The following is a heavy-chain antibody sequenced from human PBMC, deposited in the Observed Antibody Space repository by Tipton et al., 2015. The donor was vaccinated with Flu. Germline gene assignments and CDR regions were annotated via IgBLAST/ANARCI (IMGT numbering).Heavy chain of an antibody. J-gene: IGHJ2*01. D-gene: IGHD6-19*01. Sequence: SLRLSCAASGFTFRNYGIHWVRQAPGKGLEWVAVIWSDGASKYYIDSVKGRFTVSRDNSKNTVYLQMNSLRSEDTAMYYCARRVAGNGGWYLDLWGRGTLVTVSS. V-gene: IGHV3-33*01. CDR3: ARRVAGNGGWYLDL. CDR2: IWSDGASK. CDR1: GFTFRNYG.